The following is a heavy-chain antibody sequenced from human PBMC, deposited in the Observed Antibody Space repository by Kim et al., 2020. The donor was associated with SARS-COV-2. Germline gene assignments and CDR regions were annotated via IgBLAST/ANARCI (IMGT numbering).Heavy chain of an antibody. D-gene: IGHD1-7*01. Sequence: GGSLRLSCEASGFTFSSYAMSWVRQAPGKGLEWVSTVGSAGTTSYADSVKGRFTISRDNRKNTLYLHMNSLRVEDTAVYYCAKRQAGTVTIFDSWGQGTLVTVSS. CDR1: GFTFSSYA. CDR2: VGSAGTT. V-gene: IGHV3-23*01. J-gene: IGHJ4*02. CDR3: AKRQAGTVTIFDS.